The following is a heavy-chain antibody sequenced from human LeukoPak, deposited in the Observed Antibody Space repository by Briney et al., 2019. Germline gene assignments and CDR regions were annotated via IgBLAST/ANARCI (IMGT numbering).Heavy chain of an antibody. Sequence: PSQTLSLTCAVSGGSISSGGYSWSWIRQPPGKGLEWIGYIYHSGNTYYNPSLKSRVTMSVDRSKNQFSLKLNSVTAADTAVYYCARGFRRYYYDSSGGDAFDVWGQGTMVTVSS. D-gene: IGHD3-22*01. CDR3: ARGFRRYYYDSSGGDAFDV. V-gene: IGHV4-30-2*01. CDR1: GGSISSGGYS. CDR2: IYHSGNT. J-gene: IGHJ3*01.